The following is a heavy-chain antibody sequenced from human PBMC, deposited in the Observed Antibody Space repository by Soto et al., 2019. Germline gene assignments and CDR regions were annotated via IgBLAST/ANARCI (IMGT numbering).Heavy chain of an antibody. Sequence: SVKVSCKASGGTFSSYAISWVRQAPGQGLEWMGGIIPIFGTANYAQKFQGRVTITADESTSTAYMELSSLRSEDTAVYYCASGYRRDGYYGMDVWGQGTTVTVSS. CDR1: GGTFSSYA. J-gene: IGHJ6*02. CDR2: IIPIFGTA. V-gene: IGHV1-69*13. CDR3: ASGYRRDGYYGMDV. D-gene: IGHD3-16*02.